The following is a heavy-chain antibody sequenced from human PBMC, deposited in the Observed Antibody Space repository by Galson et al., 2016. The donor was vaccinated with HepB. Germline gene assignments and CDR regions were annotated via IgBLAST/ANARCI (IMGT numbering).Heavy chain of an antibody. CDR1: GFTFDDYS. CDR3: VKSVSYSGTKTDLDF. D-gene: IGHD1-26*01. CDR2: ISWNSGTT. V-gene: IGHV3-9*01. J-gene: IGHJ4*02. Sequence: SLRLSCAASGFTFDDYSMCWVRQTPGKGLEWVSGISWNSGTTDYADSVRGRFSISRDNAKKSLYLQMNSLTTEDTAIYYCVKSVSYSGTKTDLDFWGQGTRVTVPS.